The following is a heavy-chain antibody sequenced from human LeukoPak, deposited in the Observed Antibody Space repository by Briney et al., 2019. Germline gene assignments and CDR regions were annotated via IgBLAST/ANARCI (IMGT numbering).Heavy chain of an antibody. D-gene: IGHD6-19*01. CDR1: GGSVSSGSDY. Sequence: SETLSLTCTVSGGSVSSGSDYWHWIRQSPGKGLERIGYIYYSGSTNYNPSLKTRATISVDTSKNKFSLKLSSVTAADTAVYYCARMASSGWYNFDYLGQGTLVTVSS. CDR3: ARMASSGWYNFDY. J-gene: IGHJ4*02. CDR2: IYYSGST. V-gene: IGHV4-61*01.